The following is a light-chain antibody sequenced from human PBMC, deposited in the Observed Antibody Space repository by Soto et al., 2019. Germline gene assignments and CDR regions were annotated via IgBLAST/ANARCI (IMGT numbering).Light chain of an antibody. V-gene: IGKV3-20*01. CDR2: GAS. J-gene: IGKJ1*01. Sequence: EIVLTQSPGALSLSPGESATLFCRASQTVSSNYLAWYQQKPGQAPRFLIYGASSRATGIPDRFSGSGSGTDFTLTISRLEPEDFAVYFCQQYFSSPWAFGQGTKVDIK. CDR3: QQYFSSPWA. CDR1: QTVSSNY.